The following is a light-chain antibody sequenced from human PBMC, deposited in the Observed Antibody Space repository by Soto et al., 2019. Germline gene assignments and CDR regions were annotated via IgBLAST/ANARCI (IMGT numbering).Light chain of an antibody. Sequence: QSVLTQPASVSGSPGQSITISCTGTSSDVGAHNYVSWYQQHPGRVPKLMIYDVSNRPSGVPNRFSGSKSGNTAFLIISGLQAEDDADYYCSSYTTSTTRIIFGGGTKLTVL. V-gene: IGLV2-14*01. CDR1: SSDVGAHNY. CDR3: SSYTTSTTRII. CDR2: DVS. J-gene: IGLJ2*01.